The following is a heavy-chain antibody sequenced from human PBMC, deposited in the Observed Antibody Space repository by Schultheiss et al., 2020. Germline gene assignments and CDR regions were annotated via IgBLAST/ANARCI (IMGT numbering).Heavy chain of an antibody. V-gene: IGHV3-64*04. D-gene: IGHD6-13*01. CDR3: ARDPYSSSWPPSNWFDP. CDR2: ISSNGGST. Sequence: GGSLRLSCSASGFTFSSYAMHWVRQAPGKGLEYVSAISSNGGSTYYANSVKGRFTISRDNSKNTLYLQMNSLRAEDTAVYYCARDPYSSSWPPSNWFDPWGQGTLVTVS. CDR1: GFTFSSYA. J-gene: IGHJ5*02.